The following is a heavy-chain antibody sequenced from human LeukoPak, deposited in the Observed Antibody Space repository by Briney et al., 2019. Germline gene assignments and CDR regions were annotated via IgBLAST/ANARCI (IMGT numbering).Heavy chain of an antibody. CDR3: AKRSDSSGYYLDY. Sequence: GGSLRLPCAASGFTFSSYAMSWVRQAPGKGLEWVSAISGSGGSTYYADSVKGRFTISRDNSKNTLYLQMNSLRAEDTAVYYCAKRSDSSGYYLDYWGQGTLVTVSS. CDR2: ISGSGGST. D-gene: IGHD3-22*01. V-gene: IGHV3-23*01. CDR1: GFTFSSYA. J-gene: IGHJ4*02.